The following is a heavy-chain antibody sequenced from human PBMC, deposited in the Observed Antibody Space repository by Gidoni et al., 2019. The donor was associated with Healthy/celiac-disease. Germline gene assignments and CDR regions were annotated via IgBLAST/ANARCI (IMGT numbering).Heavy chain of an antibody. CDR2: IIPILGIA. Sequence: QVQLVQSGAEVKKPGSSVQVSCKASGGTFRSYAISWVRQAPGQGLEWMGRIIPILGIANYAQKFQGRVTITADKSTSTAYMELSSLRSEDTAVYYCARDRGGVGDFDYWGQGTLVTVSS. J-gene: IGHJ4*02. CDR3: ARDRGGVGDFDY. D-gene: IGHD3-16*01. V-gene: IGHV1-69*04. CDR1: GGTFRSYA.